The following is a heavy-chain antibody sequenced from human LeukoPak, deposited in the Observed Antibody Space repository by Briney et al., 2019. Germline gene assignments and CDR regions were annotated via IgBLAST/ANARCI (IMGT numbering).Heavy chain of an antibody. CDR1: GYTFSSYH. CDR2: ISGRNGNT. V-gene: IGHV1-18*01. D-gene: IGHD2-2*01. J-gene: IGHJ4*02. Sequence: ASVKVSCKASGYTFSSYHISWVRQAPGQGLEWMGRISGRNGNTHYAQKLQGRVTMTTDTSTTTAYMELRSLRSDDTAVYYCARGLGYCSSTSCYGELPGDYWSQGTLVTVSS. CDR3: ARGLGYCSSTSCYGELPGDY.